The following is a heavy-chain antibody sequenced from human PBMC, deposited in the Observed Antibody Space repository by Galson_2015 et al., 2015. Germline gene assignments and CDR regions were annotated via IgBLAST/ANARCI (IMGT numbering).Heavy chain of an antibody. CDR2: ISWNSGSI. CDR1: GFTFDDYA. Sequence: SLRLSCAASGFTFDDYAMHWVRQAPGKGLEWVSGISWNSGSIGYADSVKGRFTISRDNAKNSLYLQMNSLGAEDTALYYCVKDHTMVRGKGAFDIWGQGTMVTVSS. V-gene: IGHV3-9*01. J-gene: IGHJ3*02. D-gene: IGHD3-10*01. CDR3: VKDHTMVRGKGAFDI.